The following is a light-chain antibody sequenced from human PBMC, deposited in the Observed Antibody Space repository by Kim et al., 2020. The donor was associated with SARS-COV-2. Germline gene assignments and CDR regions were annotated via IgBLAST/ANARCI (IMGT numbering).Light chain of an antibody. J-gene: IGKJ2*01. CDR1: QTISYY. Sequence: DIQMTQSPSSLSASVGDRVTITCRASQTISYYLNWYQQKPGKAPKLLIYGASTLQSGVPSRFTGSGSGTDFTLTITDLQPEDFATYYCQPTGSAPPHAFGQGTKVDIK. CDR2: GAS. CDR3: QPTGSAPPHA. V-gene: IGKV1-39*01.